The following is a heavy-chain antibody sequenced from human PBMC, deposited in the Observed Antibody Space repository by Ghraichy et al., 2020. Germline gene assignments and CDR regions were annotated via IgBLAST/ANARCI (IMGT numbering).Heavy chain of an antibody. CDR3: ARGRKSSQQLVPLPFDY. V-gene: IGHV4-34*01. CDR2: INHSGST. J-gene: IGHJ4*02. CDR1: NGPFDSYY. D-gene: IGHD6-13*01. Sequence: SETLSLTCAVYNGPFDSYYWSCIRQPPGKGLEWIGEINHSGSTNYNPSRKSRVTISVDRIKNQFSLRLSSVTAADTAVYYCARGRKSSQQLVPLPFDYWGQGTRVTVS.